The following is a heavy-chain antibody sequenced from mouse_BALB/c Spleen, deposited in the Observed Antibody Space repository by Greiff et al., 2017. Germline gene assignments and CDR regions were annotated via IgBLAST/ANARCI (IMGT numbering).Heavy chain of an antibody. D-gene: IGHD3-3*01. CDR3: VRGRDDYAMDY. CDR1: GYSFTSYW. J-gene: IGHJ4*01. Sequence: VQLQQSGPQLVRPGASVKISCKASGYSFTSYWMHWVKQRPGQGLEWIGMIDPSDSETRLNQKFKDKATLTVDKSSSTAYMQLSSPTSEDSAVYYCVRGRDDYAMDYWGQGTSVTVSS. V-gene: IGHV1S126*01. CDR2: IDPSDSET.